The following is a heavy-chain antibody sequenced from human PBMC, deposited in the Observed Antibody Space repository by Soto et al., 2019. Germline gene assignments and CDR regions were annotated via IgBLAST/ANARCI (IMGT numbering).Heavy chain of an antibody. CDR2: INPSGGST. V-gene: IGHV1-46*01. D-gene: IGHD1-1*01. Sequence: ASVKVSFKASGYTFTSYYMHWLRQAPGQGLEWMGIINPSGGSTSYAQKFQGRVTMTRDTSTSTVYMELSSLRSEDTAVYYCGRDPTGTNRYYYFDYWGQGTRVTVSS. CDR1: GYTFTSYY. J-gene: IGHJ4*02. CDR3: GRDPTGTNRYYYFDY.